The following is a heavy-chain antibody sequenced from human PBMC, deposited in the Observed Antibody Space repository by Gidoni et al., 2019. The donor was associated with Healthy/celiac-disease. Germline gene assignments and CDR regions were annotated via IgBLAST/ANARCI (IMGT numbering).Heavy chain of an antibody. CDR2: ISSSGSTI. J-gene: IGHJ3*02. D-gene: IGHD3-9*01. Sequence: QVQLVESGGGLVKPGGSLRLYCAASGFTFWYYYMSWIRQATGKGLEWVSYISSSGSTIYYADSVKGRFTISRDNAKNSLYLQMNSLRAEDTAVYYCARDKNDLFDPRREADAFDIWGQGTMVTVSS. CDR3: ARDKNDLFDPRREADAFDI. CDR1: GFTFWYYY. V-gene: IGHV3-11*01.